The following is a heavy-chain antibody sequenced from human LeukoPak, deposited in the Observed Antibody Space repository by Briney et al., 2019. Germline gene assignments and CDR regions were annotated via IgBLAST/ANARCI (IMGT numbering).Heavy chain of an antibody. V-gene: IGHV3-48*04. CDR2: ISSSSSTI. CDR3: ATTVAGTRWALGY. J-gene: IGHJ4*02. CDR1: GFTFSSYS. D-gene: IGHD6-19*01. Sequence: AGGSLRLSCAASGFTFSSYSMNWVRQAPGKGLEGVSYISSSSSTIYYADSVKGRFTISRDNAKNSLYLQMNSLRAGDTAVYYCATTVAGTRWALGYWGQGTLVTVSS.